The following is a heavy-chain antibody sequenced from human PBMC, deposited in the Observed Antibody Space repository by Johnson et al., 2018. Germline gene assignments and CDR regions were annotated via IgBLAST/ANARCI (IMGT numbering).Heavy chain of an antibody. CDR1: GFTVSSNY. D-gene: IGHD4-17*01. CDR2: IYSGGST. CDR3: ARGLPTVTVPWGVFDI. V-gene: IGHV3-66*02. Sequence: VQLVQSGGGVVQPGGSLRLSCAASGFTVSSNYMSWVRQAPGKGLEWVSVIYSGGSTYYADSVKGRFTISRDNSKNTLYLQMNSLRAEDTAVYYCARGLPTVTVPWGVFDIWGQGTMVTVSS. J-gene: IGHJ3*02.